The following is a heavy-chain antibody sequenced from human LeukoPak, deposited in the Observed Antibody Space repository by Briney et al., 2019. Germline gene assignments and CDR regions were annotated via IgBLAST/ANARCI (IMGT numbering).Heavy chain of an antibody. CDR2: IYSGGSR. Sequence: GGSLRLSCAASGLTFSSNYMSWVRQAPGKGLEWVSVIYSGGSRYYADSVKGRFTISRDNSKNTLYLQMNSLRAEDTAVYYCARSWAVVSPLDYWGQGTLVTVSS. J-gene: IGHJ4*02. CDR3: ARSWAVVSPLDY. CDR1: GLTFSSNY. V-gene: IGHV3-53*01. D-gene: IGHD4-23*01.